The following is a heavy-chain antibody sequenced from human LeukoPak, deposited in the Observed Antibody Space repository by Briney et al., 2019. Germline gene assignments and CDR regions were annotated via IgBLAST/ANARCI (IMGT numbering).Heavy chain of an antibody. Sequence: ASVKVSCKASGYTFTGYYMHWVRQAPGQGLEWMGWISAYNGNTNYAQKLQGRVTMTTDTSTSTAYMELRSLRSDDTAVYYCARLIRELEGNWFDPWGQGTLVTVSS. CDR2: ISAYNGNT. D-gene: IGHD3-10*01. V-gene: IGHV1-18*04. CDR1: GYTFTGYY. CDR3: ARLIRELEGNWFDP. J-gene: IGHJ5*02.